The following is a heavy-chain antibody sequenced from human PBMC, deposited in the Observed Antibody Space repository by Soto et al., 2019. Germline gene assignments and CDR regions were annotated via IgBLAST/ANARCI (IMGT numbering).Heavy chain of an antibody. CDR2: INPSGGST. CDR3: AREATMTTVTPDAFDI. Sequence: GASVKVSCKASGYTFTSYYMHWVRQAPGQGLEWMGIINPSGGSTSYAQKFQGRVTMTRDTSTSTVYMELSSLRSEDTAVYYCAREATMTTVTPDAFDIWGQGTMVTVSS. J-gene: IGHJ3*02. V-gene: IGHV1-46*01. CDR1: GYTFTSYY. D-gene: IGHD4-17*01.